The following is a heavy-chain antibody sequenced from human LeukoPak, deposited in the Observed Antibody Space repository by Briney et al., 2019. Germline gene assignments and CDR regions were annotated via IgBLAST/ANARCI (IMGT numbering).Heavy chain of an antibody. CDR3: ARVFPAEDYFDY. Sequence: KPSETLSLTCAVYGGSFSGYYWSWIRQPPGMGLEWIGEINHSGSTNYNPSLKSRVTISVDTSKNQFSLKLSSVTAADTAVYYCARVFPAEDYFDYWGQGTLVTVSS. J-gene: IGHJ4*02. CDR2: INHSGST. D-gene: IGHD2-2*01. CDR1: GGSFSGYY. V-gene: IGHV4-34*01.